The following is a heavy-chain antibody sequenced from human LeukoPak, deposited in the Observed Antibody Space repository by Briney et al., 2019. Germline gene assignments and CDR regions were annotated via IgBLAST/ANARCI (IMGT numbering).Heavy chain of an antibody. CDR2: INPNSGNT. Sequence: ASVKVSCKASGYTFTSYDINWGRQATGQGLEWMGWINPNSGNTGYAQKFQGRDTMTRNTSISTAYMELSSLRSEDTAVYYCARGLYCSGGSCYNIDYWGQGTLVTVSS. CDR1: GYTFTSYD. V-gene: IGHV1-8*01. J-gene: IGHJ4*02. D-gene: IGHD2-15*01. CDR3: ARGLYCSGGSCYNIDY.